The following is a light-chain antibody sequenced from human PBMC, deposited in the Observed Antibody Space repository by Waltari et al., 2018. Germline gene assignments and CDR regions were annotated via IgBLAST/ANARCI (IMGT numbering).Light chain of an antibody. CDR3: AAWDDSLNGRV. Sequence: QSVLTQPPSVSGAPRQRVTLSCSGSRTNIENTAENWYQQVPGKAPKLLIYHDDLLPSGVSDRFSASKSGTSASLAISGLQSEDEADYYCAAWDDSLNGRVFGGGTKLTVL. CDR1: RTNIENTA. CDR2: HDD. J-gene: IGLJ3*02. V-gene: IGLV1-36*01.